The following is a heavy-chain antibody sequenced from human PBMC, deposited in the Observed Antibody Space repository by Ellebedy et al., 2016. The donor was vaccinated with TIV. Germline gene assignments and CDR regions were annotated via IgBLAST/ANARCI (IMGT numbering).Heavy chain of an antibody. D-gene: IGHD3-16*01. J-gene: IGHJ5*02. CDR3: ARRFELGGWKFGP. Sequence: PGGSLRLSCKGSGYNFSTYWIGWVRQMPGKGLEWMGIINPADSDTRYGPSLQGQVTLSADKSTRTAYLHWGSLKASDTAIYYCARRFELGGWKFGPWGQGTLLTVSS. V-gene: IGHV5-51*01. CDR1: GYNFSTYW. CDR2: INPADSDT.